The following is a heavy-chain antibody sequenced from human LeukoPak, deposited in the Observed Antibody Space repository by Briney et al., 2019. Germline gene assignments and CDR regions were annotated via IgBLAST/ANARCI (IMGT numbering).Heavy chain of an antibody. CDR3: ARAGLPGYSSSWRDY. V-gene: IGHV1-2*02. Sequence: ASVKVSCKASGYTFTGYYMHWVRQAPGQGLEWMGWINPNSGGTNYAQKFQGRVTMTRDTSISTAYMELSRLRSDDTAVYYCARAGLPGYSSSWRDYWGQGTLVTVSS. J-gene: IGHJ4*02. CDR2: INPNSGGT. D-gene: IGHD6-13*01. CDR1: GYTFTGYY.